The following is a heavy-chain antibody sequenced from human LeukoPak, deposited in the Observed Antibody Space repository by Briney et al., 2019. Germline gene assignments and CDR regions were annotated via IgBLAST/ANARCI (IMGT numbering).Heavy chain of an antibody. V-gene: IGHV1-24*01. CDR3: ATDLGDYCGGDCYLYY. D-gene: IGHD2-21*02. J-gene: IGHJ4*02. CDR2: FDPEDGET. CDR1: GYTLTELS. Sequence: ASVKVCCKVSGYTLTELSMHWVRQAPGKGVEWMGGFDPEDGETIYAQKFQGRVTMTEDTSTDTAYMELSSLRSEDTAVYYCATDLGDYCGGDCYLYYWGQGTLVTVSS.